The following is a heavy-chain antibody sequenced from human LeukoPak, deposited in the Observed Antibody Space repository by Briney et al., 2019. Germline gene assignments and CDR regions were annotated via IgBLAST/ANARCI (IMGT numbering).Heavy chain of an antibody. J-gene: IGHJ3*02. CDR1: GLTVSSNY. D-gene: IGHD5-18*01. CDR2: IYSGGST. V-gene: IGHV3-53*01. Sequence: GGSLRLSCAASGLTVSSNYMSWVRQAPGKGLEWVSVIYSGGSTYYADSVKGRFTISRDNSKNTLYLQMNSLRAEDTAVYYCARDRRGYSYGWNAFDIWGQGTMVTVSS. CDR3: ARDRRGYSYGWNAFDI.